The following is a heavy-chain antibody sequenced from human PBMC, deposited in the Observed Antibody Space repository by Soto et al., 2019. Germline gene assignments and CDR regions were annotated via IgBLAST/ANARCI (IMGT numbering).Heavy chain of an antibody. V-gene: IGHV3-23*01. CDR3: AKSADCSSTSCYELNWFDP. CDR1: GFTFSSYA. CDR2: ISGSGGST. Sequence: GGSLRLSCAASGFTFSSYAMSWVRQAPGKGLEWVSAISGSGGSTYYADSVKGRFTISRDNSKNTLYLQMNSLRAEDTAVYYCAKSADCSSTSCYELNWFDPWGQGTLVTVSS. J-gene: IGHJ5*02. D-gene: IGHD2-2*01.